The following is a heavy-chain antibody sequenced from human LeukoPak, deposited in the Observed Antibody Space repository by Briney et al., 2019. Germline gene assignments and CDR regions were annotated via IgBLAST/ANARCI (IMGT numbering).Heavy chain of an antibody. CDR2: IYYSGST. V-gene: IGHV4-59*01. CDR3: ARVDSSASLDY. CDR1: GGSISSYY. J-gene: IGHJ4*02. Sequence: SETLFLTCTVSGGSISSYYWSRIRQPPGKGLEWIGYIYYSGSTNYNPSLKSRDTISVDTSKNQFSLKLSSVTAADTAVYYCARVDSSASLDYWGQGTLVTVSS. D-gene: IGHD3-22*01.